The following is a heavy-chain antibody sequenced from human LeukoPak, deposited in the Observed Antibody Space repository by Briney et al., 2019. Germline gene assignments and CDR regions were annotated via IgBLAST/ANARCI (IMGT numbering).Heavy chain of an antibody. CDR2: IYTSGST. V-gene: IGHV4-4*07. CDR1: GGSISSYY. CDR3: VRDTYMYIDV. D-gene: IGHD2-21*01. J-gene: IGHJ6*03. Sequence: SETLSLTCTVPGGSISSYYWSWIRQPAGKGLEWIGRIYTSGSTNYNPSLNSRVTMSVDTPKNQFSLKMRSVSAADTALYYCVRDTYMYIDVWGKGTTVTISS.